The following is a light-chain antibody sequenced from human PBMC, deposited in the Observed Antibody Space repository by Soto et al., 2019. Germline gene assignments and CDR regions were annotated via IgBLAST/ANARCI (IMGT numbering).Light chain of an antibody. CDR3: QHYNSYSEA. Sequence: DIQMTQSPSTLSGSVGDRVTITCRASQTISSWLAWYQQKPGKAPKLLIYKASTLKSGVPSRFGGSGSGTEFTLTISSLQPDDFATYYCQHYNSYSEAFGQGTKVGIK. V-gene: IGKV1-5*03. J-gene: IGKJ1*01. CDR1: QTISSW. CDR2: KAS.